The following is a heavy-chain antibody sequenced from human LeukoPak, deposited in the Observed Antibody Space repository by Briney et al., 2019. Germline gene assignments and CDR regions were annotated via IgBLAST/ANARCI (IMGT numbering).Heavy chain of an antibody. Sequence: ASVKVSCKASGYTFTIFHIHWVRQAPGQGLEWMGMINPSDGSTNYAQKFQGRVTMTSDMSTRTVAMDLSSLRSDDTAVYYCARESTFRLLRNVSDIWGQGTMVTVSS. V-gene: IGHV1-46*01. CDR2: INPSDGST. J-gene: IGHJ3*02. CDR1: GYTFTIFH. CDR3: ARESTFRLLRNVSDI. D-gene: IGHD5-12*01.